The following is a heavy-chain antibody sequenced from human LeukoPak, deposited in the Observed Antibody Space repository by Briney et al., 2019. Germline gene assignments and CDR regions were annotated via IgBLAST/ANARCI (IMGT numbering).Heavy chain of an antibody. CDR3: ARDSSGYYESGVGYFAY. CDR1: GFTFSSYG. CDR2: IWYDGSNK. V-gene: IGHV3-33*01. D-gene: IGHD3-22*01. J-gene: IGHJ4*02. Sequence: GGSLRLSCAASGFTFSSYGMHWVRQAPGEGLEGVGVIWYDGSNKYYADSGKGRFTIYRDNAKNLLYLQMNSMRAEETAVYYCARDSSGYYESGVGYFAYWGQGTLLTVSS.